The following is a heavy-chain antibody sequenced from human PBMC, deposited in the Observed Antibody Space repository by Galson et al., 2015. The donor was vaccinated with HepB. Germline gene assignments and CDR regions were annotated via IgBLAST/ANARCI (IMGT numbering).Heavy chain of an antibody. J-gene: IGHJ1*01. Sequence: SLRLSCAASGFTFSSYAMSWVRQAPGRGLEWVSGVSSSGDNTYYAASVKGRFTSSRDNSKSTLYLQMNSLRVEDTAVYYCAKTVEMASIPRYLQHWGQGTLITVSS. CDR3: AKTVEMASIPRYLQH. CDR1: GFTFSSYA. D-gene: IGHD5-24*01. CDR2: VSSSGDNT. V-gene: IGHV3-23*01.